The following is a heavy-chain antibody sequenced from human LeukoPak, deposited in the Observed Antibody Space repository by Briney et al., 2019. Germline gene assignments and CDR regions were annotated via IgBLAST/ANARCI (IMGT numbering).Heavy chain of an antibody. CDR1: GYTFTSQS. V-gene: IGHV1-46*01. CDR3: ARDTIWGRGSYPNV. Sequence: ASVKVSCKASGYTFTSQSIHWVRQAPGEGLEWMGIINPISGSTNYAQKFQGTVTMTRDTSTSTVYIDLRSLRSEDTAVYYCARDTIWGRGSYPNVWGRGALVTVSS. J-gene: IGHJ2*01. D-gene: IGHD3-16*01. CDR2: INPISGST.